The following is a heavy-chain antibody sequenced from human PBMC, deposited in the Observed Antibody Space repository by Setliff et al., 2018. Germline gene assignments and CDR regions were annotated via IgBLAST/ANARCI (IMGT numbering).Heavy chain of an antibody. J-gene: IGHJ4*02. CDR1: GDSISSGNW. V-gene: IGHV4-4*02. CDR2: INHSGST. D-gene: IGHD5-12*01. Sequence: SETLSLTCAVSGDSISSGNWWSWVRQPPEKGLEWIGEINHSGSTNYNPSLKSRVTISVDTSKNQFSLKLRSVTAADTAVYYCARGGTFRYFDFWGQGAPVTVSS. CDR3: ARGGTFRYFDF.